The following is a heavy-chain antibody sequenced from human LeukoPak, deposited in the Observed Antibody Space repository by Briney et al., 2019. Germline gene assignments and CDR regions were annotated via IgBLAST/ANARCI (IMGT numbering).Heavy chain of an antibody. CDR2: IIPIFGTT. CDR1: GYTFTGYY. V-gene: IGHV1-69*06. CDR3: ARVVGLTGYSSSWYSGYYYYMDV. Sequence: ASVKVSCKASGYTFTGYYMHWVRQAPGQGLEWMGGIIPIFGTTNCAQKFQDRVTITADKSTSTAYMELSSLRSEDTAVYYCARVVGLTGYSSSWYSGYYYYMDVWGKGTTVTVSS. J-gene: IGHJ6*03. D-gene: IGHD6-13*01.